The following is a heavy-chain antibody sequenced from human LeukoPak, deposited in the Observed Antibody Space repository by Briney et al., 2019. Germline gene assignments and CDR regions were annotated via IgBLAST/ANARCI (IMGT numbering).Heavy chain of an antibody. CDR3: AKSGLVTAIRSYFDY. D-gene: IGHD2-21*02. V-gene: IGHV3-23*01. J-gene: IGHJ4*02. Sequence: GGPLRLSCAASGFTFASYAVSWVRQAPGKGLEWVSTISGSGGSTYYADSVKGRFTISRDNSKNTLSLQMNSLRAEDTAVYYCAKSGLVTAIRSYFDYWGQGTLVTVSS. CDR1: GFTFASYA. CDR2: ISGSGGST.